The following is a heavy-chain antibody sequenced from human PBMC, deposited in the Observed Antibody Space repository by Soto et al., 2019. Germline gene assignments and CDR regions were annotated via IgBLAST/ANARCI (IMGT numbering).Heavy chain of an antibody. Sequence: ASVKVSCKASGYIFTSYGISWVRQAPGQGLEWMGWISAYNGNTNYAQKLQGRVTMTTDTSTSTAYMELRSLRSDDTAVYYCARGSGMITFGGVPYYYYGMDVWGQGTTVTVSS. CDR3: ARGSGMITFGGVPYYYYGMDV. CDR2: ISAYNGNT. J-gene: IGHJ6*02. D-gene: IGHD3-16*01. V-gene: IGHV1-18*01. CDR1: GYIFTSYG.